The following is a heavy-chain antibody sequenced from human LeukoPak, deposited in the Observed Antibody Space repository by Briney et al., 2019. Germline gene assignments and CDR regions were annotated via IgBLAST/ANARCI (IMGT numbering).Heavy chain of an antibody. CDR2: INHSGST. Sequence: SETLSLTCAVYGGSFSGYYWSWIRQPPGKGLEWIGEINHSGSTNYNPSLKSRVAISVDTSKNQFSLKLSSVTAADTAVYYCASLRGKTRIDYWGQGTLVTVSS. V-gene: IGHV4-34*01. CDR3: ASLRGKTRIDY. J-gene: IGHJ4*02. D-gene: IGHD3-10*01. CDR1: GGSFSGYY.